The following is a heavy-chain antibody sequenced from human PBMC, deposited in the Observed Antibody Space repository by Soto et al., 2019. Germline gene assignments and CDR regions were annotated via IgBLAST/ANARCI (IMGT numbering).Heavy chain of an antibody. CDR3: ARVSGYSSSWYGQGYYGMDV. D-gene: IGHD6-13*01. CDR2: IIPILGIA. Sequence: QVQLVQSGAEVKKPGSSVKVSCKASGGTFSSYTISWVRQAPGQGLEWMGRIIPILGIANYAQKFQGRVTITADKSTSTAYMELSSLRSEDTAVYYYARVSGYSSSWYGQGYYGMDVWGQGTTVTVSS. V-gene: IGHV1-69*02. CDR1: GGTFSSYT. J-gene: IGHJ6*02.